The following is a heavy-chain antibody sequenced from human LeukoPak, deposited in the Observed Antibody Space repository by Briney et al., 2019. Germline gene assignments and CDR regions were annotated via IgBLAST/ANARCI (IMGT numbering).Heavy chain of an antibody. CDR2: IHYSGST. Sequence: PSETLSLTCTVSGESISSSNYYWGWIRQPPGKGLEWIGSIHYSGSTYYNPSLKSRVTISVDTSKNHFTLKVTSVTAADTAVYYCARGIRFLEWLPNWFDPWGQGTLVTVSS. CDR3: ARGIRFLEWLPNWFDP. CDR1: GESISSSNYY. J-gene: IGHJ5*02. D-gene: IGHD3-3*01. V-gene: IGHV4-39*02.